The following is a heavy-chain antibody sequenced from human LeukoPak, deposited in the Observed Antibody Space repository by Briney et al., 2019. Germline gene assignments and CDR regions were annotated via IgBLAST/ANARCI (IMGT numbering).Heavy chain of an antibody. V-gene: IGHV3-11*06. J-gene: IGHJ6*04. Sequence: GGSLRLSWAASGFTFSDYYMSWLRQAPGKGLEWVPYISSSSSYTNYADSVEGRFTISRDNAKNSLYLQMNSLRAEDTAVYYCARDTAMVYYYGMDVWGKGTTVTVSS. CDR2: ISSSSSYT. D-gene: IGHD5-18*01. CDR3: ARDTAMVYYYGMDV. CDR1: GFTFSDYY.